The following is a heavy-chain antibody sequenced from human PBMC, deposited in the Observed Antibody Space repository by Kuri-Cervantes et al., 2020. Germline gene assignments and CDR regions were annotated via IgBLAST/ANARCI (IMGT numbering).Heavy chain of an antibody. V-gene: IGHV4-34*01. CDR3: ARQEYSSSSDWFDP. D-gene: IGHD6-6*01. Sequence: GSLRLSCAVYGGSFSGYYWSWIRQPPGKGLEWIGEINHSGSTYYNPSLKSRVTISVDTSKNQFSLKLSSVTAADTAVYYCARQEYSSSSDWFDPWGQGTLVTVSS. CDR1: GGSFSGYY. CDR2: INHSGST. J-gene: IGHJ5*02.